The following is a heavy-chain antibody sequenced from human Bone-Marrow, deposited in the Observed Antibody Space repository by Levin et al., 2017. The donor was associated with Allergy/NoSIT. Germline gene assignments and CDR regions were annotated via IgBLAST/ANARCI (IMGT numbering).Heavy chain of an antibody. J-gene: IGHJ4*02. CDR1: GFTFDDYA. D-gene: IGHD6-6*01. Sequence: GGSLRLSCVASGFTFDDYAMHWVRQAPGKGLEWVSLVSWDGGSAYYADSVKGRFSISRDNTKNFLYLHMSSLRPADTALDFCAKEMEASSLFDSWGQGTLVTVSS. V-gene: IGHV3-43D*03. CDR3: AKEMEASSLFDS. CDR2: VSWDGGSA.